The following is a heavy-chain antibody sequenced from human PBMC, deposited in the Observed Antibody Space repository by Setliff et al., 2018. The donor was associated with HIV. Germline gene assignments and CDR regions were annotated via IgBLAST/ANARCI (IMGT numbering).Heavy chain of an antibody. V-gene: IGHV3-21*01. CDR2: ISSSGSYI. CDR1: GFTFSSYA. D-gene: IGHD2-2*01. Sequence: PGGSLRLSCAASGFTFSSYAMSWVRQAPGKGLEWVSSISSSGSYIYYAASLKGRFTITRDNARNSLYLEMSTLRAEDTALYYCARSRSTRDAFDTWGRGTMVTVSS. CDR3: ARSRSTRDAFDT. J-gene: IGHJ3*02.